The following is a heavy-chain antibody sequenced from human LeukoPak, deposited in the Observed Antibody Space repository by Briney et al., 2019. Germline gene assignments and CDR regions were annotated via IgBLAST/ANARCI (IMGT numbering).Heavy chain of an antibody. CDR3: ARRAGSSGKFDP. J-gene: IGHJ5*02. V-gene: IGHV5-10-1*01. D-gene: IGHD6-19*01. CDR2: IDPSDSET. CDR1: GYIFTTNW. Sequence: GESLKISCKGSGYIFTTNWISWIRQMPGKGLEWMGRIDPSDSETNYSPSFQGHVTTSVDKSISTAYLQWSSLKASDTAMYYCARRAGSSGKFDPWGQGTLVIVSS.